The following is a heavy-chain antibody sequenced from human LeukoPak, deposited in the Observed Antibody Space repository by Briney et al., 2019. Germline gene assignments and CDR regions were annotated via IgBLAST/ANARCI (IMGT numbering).Heavy chain of an antibody. CDR2: ISAYNGNT. CDR3: ARDSGTIFGGGKNWFDP. Sequence: GASVKVSCKASGYTFTSYGISWVRQAPGQGLEWMGWISAYNGNTNYAQKLQGRVTMTTDTSTSTAYMELRSLRSDDTAVYYCARDSGTIFGGGKNWFDPWGQGTLVTVSS. CDR1: GYTFTSYG. V-gene: IGHV1-18*01. D-gene: IGHD3-3*01. J-gene: IGHJ5*02.